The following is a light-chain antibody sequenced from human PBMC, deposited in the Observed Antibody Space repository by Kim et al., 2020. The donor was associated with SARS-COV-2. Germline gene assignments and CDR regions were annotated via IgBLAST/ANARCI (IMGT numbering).Light chain of an antibody. J-gene: IGLJ3*02. V-gene: IGLV1-44*01. CDR3: AAWDDSLSGRV. CDR1: SSNIGSNT. Sequence: QSVLTQPPSASGTPGQRVTISCSGSSSNIGSNTVNWYQQLPGTAPKLLMNSNNQRPSGVPDRFSGSKSGTSASLAISGLQSEDEADYYCAAWDDSLSGRVFGGGTRLTVL. CDR2: SNN.